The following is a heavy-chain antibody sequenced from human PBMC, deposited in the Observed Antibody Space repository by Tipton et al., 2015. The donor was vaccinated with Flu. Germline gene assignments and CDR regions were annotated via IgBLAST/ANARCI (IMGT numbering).Heavy chain of an antibody. V-gene: IGHV4-31*03. CDR2: IYYSGST. CDR3: ARGIGQDLYYYYGMDV. D-gene: IGHD2-15*01. J-gene: IGHJ6*02. Sequence: TLSLTCTVSGGSISSGGYYWSWIRQHPGKGLEWIGYIYYSGSTYYNPSLKSRVTISVDTSKNQFSLKLSSVTAADTAVYYCARGIGQDLYYYYGMDVWGQGTTVTVS. CDR1: GGSISSGGYY.